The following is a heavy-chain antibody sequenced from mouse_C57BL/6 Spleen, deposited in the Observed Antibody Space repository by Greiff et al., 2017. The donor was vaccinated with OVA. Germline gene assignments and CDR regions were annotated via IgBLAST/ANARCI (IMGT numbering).Heavy chain of an antibody. D-gene: IGHD2-1*01. J-gene: IGHJ4*01. CDR1: GYAFSSYW. Sequence: QVQLKQSGAELVKPGASVKISCKASGYAFSSYWMNWVKQRPGKGLEWIGQIYPGDGDTNYNGKFKGKATLTADKSSSTAYMQLSSLTSEDSAVYFCARRGIYYGNFYYAMDYWGQGTSVTVSS. V-gene: IGHV1-80*01. CDR3: ARRGIYYGNFYYAMDY. CDR2: IYPGDGDT.